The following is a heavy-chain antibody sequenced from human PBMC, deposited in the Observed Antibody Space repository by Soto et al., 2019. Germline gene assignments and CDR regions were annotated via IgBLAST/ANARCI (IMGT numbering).Heavy chain of an antibody. Sequence: QVQLQESGPGLVKPSQTLSLTCTVSGGSISSGDYYWRWIRQPPGKGLVWIGYVFYSGTTYYNPSLKSRVTISVDTSKNQFSLKLSSVTAADTAVYYCASAVRGSYYDYWGQGTLVTVSS. CDR1: GGSISSGDYY. CDR3: ASAVRGSYYDY. V-gene: IGHV4-30-4*01. J-gene: IGHJ4*02. CDR2: VFYSGTT. D-gene: IGHD1-26*01.